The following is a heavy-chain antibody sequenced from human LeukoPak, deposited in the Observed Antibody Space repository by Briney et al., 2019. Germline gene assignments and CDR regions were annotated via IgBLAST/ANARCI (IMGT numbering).Heavy chain of an antibody. CDR1: GYNFISYY. CDR3: AREDVVLVDAVRYQYYGMDV. CDR2: INPSGGST. D-gene: IGHD2-8*01. J-gene: IGHJ6*02. Sequence: ASVKVSCKASGYNFISYYMHWVRQAPGQGLEWMGIINPSGGSTSYAQKFQDRVTMTRDTSTSAVYMELSSLKSEDTAVYYCAREDVVLVDAVRYQYYGMDVWGQGTTVTVSS. V-gene: IGHV1-46*01.